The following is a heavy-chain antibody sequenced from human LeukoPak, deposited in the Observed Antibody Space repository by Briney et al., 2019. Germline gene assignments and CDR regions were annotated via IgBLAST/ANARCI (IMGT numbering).Heavy chain of an antibody. CDR1: GGSFSDYY. J-gene: IGHJ6*03. Sequence: PSETLSLTCGVYGGSFSDYYWSWIRQPPGKGLEWIGEINHSGSTNYNPSLKSRVTISVDTSKNQFSLKVNSVTAADTAVYYCARHNYDFWSVYMDVWGKGTTVTVSS. CDR3: ARHNYDFWSVYMDV. CDR2: INHSGST. V-gene: IGHV4-34*01. D-gene: IGHD3-3*01.